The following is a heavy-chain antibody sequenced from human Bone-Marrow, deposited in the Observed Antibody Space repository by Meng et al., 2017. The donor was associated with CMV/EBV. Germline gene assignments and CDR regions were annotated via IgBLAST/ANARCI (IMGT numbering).Heavy chain of an antibody. CDR3: AKSDRTSYYFYYLDV. CDR1: GFTFSSYA. V-gene: IGHV3-23*01. J-gene: IGHJ6*02. CDR2: IINSGGNT. Sequence: GESLKISCAASGFTFSSYAMTWVRQAPGKGLEWISLIINSGGNTYYADSVKGRFTISSDNSKNTLYLQMNSLRAEDTAVYYCAKSDRTSYYFYYLDVWGQGTTVTVSS. D-gene: IGHD1-1*01.